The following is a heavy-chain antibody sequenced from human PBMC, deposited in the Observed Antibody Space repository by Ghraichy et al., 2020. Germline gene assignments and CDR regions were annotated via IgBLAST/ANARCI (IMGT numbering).Heavy chain of an antibody. CDR3: AKSGYCSSTSCSVRDGFDI. Sequence: LSLTCAASGFIFSSYSMSWVRQAPGKGLEWVSYISSGSSTIYSADSMKGRFTISRDNAKNSLYLQMNSLRAEDTAVYYCAKSGYCSSTSCSVRDGFDIWGQGTMVTVSS. V-gene: IGHV3-48*01. CDR1: GFIFSSYS. J-gene: IGHJ3*02. CDR2: ISSGSSTI. D-gene: IGHD2-2*03.